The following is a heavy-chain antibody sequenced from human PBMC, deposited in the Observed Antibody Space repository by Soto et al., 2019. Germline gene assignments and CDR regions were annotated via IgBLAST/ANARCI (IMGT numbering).Heavy chain of an antibody. D-gene: IGHD5-18*01. Sequence: QVQLVQSGAEVKKPGSSVTVSCKTSGGTFSKDAINWVRQAPAQGLEWMGLLIPVFGSPIYAQKFQGRIRITADESPSTAFMDLSSLRSEDTAVYYCTRVLGYTFEPGKTRYYAMDVWGQGTTVSVSS. CDR1: GGTFSKDA. J-gene: IGHJ6*02. V-gene: IGHV1-69*01. CDR3: TRVLGYTFEPGKTRYYAMDV. CDR2: LIPVFGSP.